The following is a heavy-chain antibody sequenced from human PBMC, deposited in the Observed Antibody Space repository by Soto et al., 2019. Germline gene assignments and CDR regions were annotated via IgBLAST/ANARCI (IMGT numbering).Heavy chain of an antibody. V-gene: IGHV4-30-4*08. CDR2: IYYSGST. J-gene: IGHJ4*02. D-gene: IGHD6-13*01. CDR1: GGSISSGDYY. Sequence: LSLTCTVSGGSISSGDYYWSWIRQPPGKGLEWIGYIYYSGSTYYNPSLKSRVTISVDTSKNQFSLKLSSVTAADTAVYYCARGRGSSWTPSYYFDYWGQGTLVTSPQ. CDR3: ARGRGSSWTPSYYFDY.